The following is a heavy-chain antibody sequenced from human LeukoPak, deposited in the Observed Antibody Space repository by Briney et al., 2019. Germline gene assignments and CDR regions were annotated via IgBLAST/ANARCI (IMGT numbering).Heavy chain of an antibody. J-gene: IGHJ4*02. Sequence: SVEVSCKASGGTFSSYAISWVRQAPGQGLEWMGRIIPIFGTANYAQKFQGRVTITTDESTSTAYMELSSLRSEDTAVYYCATSLAGDYYDSSDYSHWGQGTLVTVSS. CDR3: ATSLAGDYYDSSDYSH. CDR1: GGTFSSYA. CDR2: IIPIFGTA. V-gene: IGHV1-69*05. D-gene: IGHD3-22*01.